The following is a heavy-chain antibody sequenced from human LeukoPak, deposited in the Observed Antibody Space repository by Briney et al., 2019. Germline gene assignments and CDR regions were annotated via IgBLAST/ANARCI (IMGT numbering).Heavy chain of an antibody. V-gene: IGHV1-2*06. CDR3: ARGSAARPDFSDY. D-gene: IGHD6-6*01. CDR2: INPNSGGT. J-gene: IGHJ4*02. Sequence: ASVKVSYKAWGCTVTGYYMHWVRQAPGQGLEWMGRINPNSGGTNYAQKFQGRVTMTRDTSISTAYMELSRLRSDDTAVYYCARGSAARPDFSDYWGQGTLVTVSS. CDR1: GCTVTGYY.